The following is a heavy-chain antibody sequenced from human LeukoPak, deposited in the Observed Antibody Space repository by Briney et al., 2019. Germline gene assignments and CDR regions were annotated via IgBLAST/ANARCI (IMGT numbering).Heavy chain of an antibody. D-gene: IGHD6-13*01. J-gene: IGHJ4*02. CDR3: ARADAYSSTWCFDY. CDR1: GFNVSITY. V-gene: IGHV3-53*01. CDR2: IYSGGRT. Sequence: GGSLRLSCAASGFNVSITYMNGVRQAPGKGLEWVSVIYSGGRTYYADSVKGRFTISRDNCKNTLYLQMNSLRAEDTAVYYCARADAYSSTWCFDYWGQGALVSVPS.